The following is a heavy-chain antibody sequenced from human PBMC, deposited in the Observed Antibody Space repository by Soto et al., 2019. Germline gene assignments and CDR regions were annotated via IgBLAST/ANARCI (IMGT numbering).Heavy chain of an antibody. CDR1: RFSVTDNKY. J-gene: IGHJ3*01. V-gene: IGHV4-4*02. Sequence: QVQLQESGPGLVKPSGTLSLTCTVSRFSVTDNKYGSWVRQSPGKPLEWFGEIYHGGTTYYNPSLSCRVSMSMDKSKNQVSLILTSVTAADTAVYYCARDSRYCTDSGCSIMRDAFDVWGQGTLVTVSS. CDR2: IYHGGTT. CDR3: ARDSRYCTDSGCSIMRDAFDV. D-gene: IGHD2-15*01.